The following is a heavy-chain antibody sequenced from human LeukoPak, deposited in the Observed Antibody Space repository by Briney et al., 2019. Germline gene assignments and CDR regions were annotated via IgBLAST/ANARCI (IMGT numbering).Heavy chain of an antibody. CDR3: AKDLGIPPYGDYSDALDI. CDR2: IRYDGSNK. V-gene: IGHV3-30*02. CDR1: GFTFSSYG. Sequence: GGSLSLSCAASGFTFSSYGMHWVRQAPGKGLEGVAFIRYDGSNKYYADSVKGRFTISRDNSKNTLYLQMNSLRAEDTAVYYCAKDLGIPPYGDYSDALDIWGQGTMVTVSS. D-gene: IGHD4-17*01. J-gene: IGHJ3*02.